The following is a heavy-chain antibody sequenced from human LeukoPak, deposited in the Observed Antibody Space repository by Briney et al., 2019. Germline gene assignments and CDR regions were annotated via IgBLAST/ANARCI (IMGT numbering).Heavy chain of an antibody. Sequence: AASVKVSCKASGYTFSSYDINWVRQATGQGLEWMGIINPSGGSTSYAQKFQGRVTMTRDTSTSTVYMELSSLRSEDTAVYYCARDDYSSGYYFDYWGQGTLVTVSS. CDR3: ARDDYSSGYYFDY. CDR1: GYTFSSYD. J-gene: IGHJ4*02. D-gene: IGHD6-19*01. CDR2: INPSGGST. V-gene: IGHV1-46*01.